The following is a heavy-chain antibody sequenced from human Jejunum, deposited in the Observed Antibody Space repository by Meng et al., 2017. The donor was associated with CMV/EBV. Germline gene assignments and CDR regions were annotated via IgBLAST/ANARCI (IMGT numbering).Heavy chain of an antibody. CDR3: ANPWGSGWYFDL. D-gene: IGHD7-27*01. CDR1: GFIFTNFG. V-gene: IGHV3-23*01. CDR2: VSSDGGAA. Sequence: CAASGFIFTNFGMGWVRQAPGKGLEWVSAVSSDGGAAYYADSVKGRFTISRDNSKNTLHLQMSNLRAEDTAVYHCANPWGSGWYFDLWGRGTLVTVSS. J-gene: IGHJ2*01.